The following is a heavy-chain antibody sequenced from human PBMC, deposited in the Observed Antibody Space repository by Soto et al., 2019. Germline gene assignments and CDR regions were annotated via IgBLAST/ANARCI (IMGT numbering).Heavy chain of an antibody. Sequence: PSETLSLTCTVSGGSISSGGYYWSWIRQHPGKGLEWIGYIYYSGSTYYNPSLKSRVTISVDTSKNQFSLKLSSVTAADTAVYYCARDLNDSSGYYLGAFDIWGQGTMVTVSS. CDR2: IYYSGST. J-gene: IGHJ3*02. CDR1: GGSISSGGYY. D-gene: IGHD3-22*01. V-gene: IGHV4-31*03. CDR3: ARDLNDSSGYYLGAFDI.